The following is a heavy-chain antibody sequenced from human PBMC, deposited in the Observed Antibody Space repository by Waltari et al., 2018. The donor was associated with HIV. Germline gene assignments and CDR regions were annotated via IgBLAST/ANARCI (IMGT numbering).Heavy chain of an antibody. Sequence: TWIRQPPGKGLEWIGYIYSTVRTNYNPSLKSRVSISGDTSKNHFSLKLSSVTAADTAIYYCVREQTYYDFWNGPGYFDFWGQGALVTVSS. J-gene: IGHJ4*02. D-gene: IGHD3-3*01. CDR3: VREQTYYDFWNGPGYFDF. CDR2: IYSTVRT. V-gene: IGHV4-59*13.